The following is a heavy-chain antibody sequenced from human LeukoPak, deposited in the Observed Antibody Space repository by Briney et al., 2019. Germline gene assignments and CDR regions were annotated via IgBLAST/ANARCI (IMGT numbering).Heavy chain of an antibody. CDR3: ARGKELLRWPKSVDY. CDR1: GDSISSSHW. J-gene: IGHJ4*02. D-gene: IGHD4-23*01. V-gene: IGHV4-4*02. Sequence: PSGTLSLTCAVSGDSISSSHWWNWVRQPPGKGLEWIGEIYHTGSTNYSPSLKSRLTISVDTSKNQFSLKLSSVTAADTAVYYCARGKELLRWPKSVDYWGQGTLVTVSS. CDR2: IYHTGST.